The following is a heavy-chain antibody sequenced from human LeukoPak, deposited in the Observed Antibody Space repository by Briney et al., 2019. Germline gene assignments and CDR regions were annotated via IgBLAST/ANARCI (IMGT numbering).Heavy chain of an antibody. CDR2: IIPILGIA. D-gene: IGHD6-13*01. CDR1: GGTFISYA. J-gene: IGHJ5*02. CDR3: ARCSSSWYPGVIYNWFDP. V-gene: IGHV1-69*04. Sequence: SVKVSCKASGGTFISYAISWVRQAPGQGLEWMGRIIPILGIANYAQKFQGRVTITADKSTSTAYMELSSLRSEDTAVYYCARCSSSWYPGVIYNWFDPWGQGTLVTVSS.